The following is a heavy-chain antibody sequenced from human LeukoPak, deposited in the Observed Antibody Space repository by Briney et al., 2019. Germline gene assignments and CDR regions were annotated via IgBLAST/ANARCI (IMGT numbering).Heavy chain of an antibody. Sequence: GGSLRLSCAASGFAFSSYSMNWVRQAPGKGLEWVSSISSSSSYIYYADSVKGRFTISRDNAKNSLYLQMNSLRAEDTAVYYCARDASYDYVWGSYRPAPFDYWGQGTLVTVSS. CDR3: ARDASYDYVWGSYRPAPFDY. V-gene: IGHV3-21*01. CDR1: GFAFSSYS. CDR2: ISSSSSYI. J-gene: IGHJ4*02. D-gene: IGHD3-16*02.